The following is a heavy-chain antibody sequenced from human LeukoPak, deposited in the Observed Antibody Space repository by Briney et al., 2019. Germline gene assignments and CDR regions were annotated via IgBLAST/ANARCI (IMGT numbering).Heavy chain of an antibody. CDR2: IKQDGSEK. Sequence: GGSLRLSCAASGFTFSSYWMSWVRQAPGKGLEGVANIKQDGSEKYYVDSVKGRFTISRDNAKNSLYLQMNSLRAEDTAVYYCAREGYYYDSSGYYSTYFDYWGQGTLVTVSS. V-gene: IGHV3-7*01. D-gene: IGHD3-22*01. J-gene: IGHJ4*02. CDR3: AREGYYYDSSGYYSTYFDY. CDR1: GFTFSSYW.